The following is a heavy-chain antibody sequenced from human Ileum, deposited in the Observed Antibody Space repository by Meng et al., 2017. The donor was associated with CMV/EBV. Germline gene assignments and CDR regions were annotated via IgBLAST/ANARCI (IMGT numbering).Heavy chain of an antibody. CDR1: GFPHTTSGMC. J-gene: IGHJ4*02. Sequence: NESIHTLCNRTPPTRLTCTFAGFPHTTSGMCVGWIRQTPGKALEWLALIYWDDDKRYSPSLNNRLTITKDASKNQVVLSMTSMGPVDTATYYCAQTGPVRDYFQSWGQGTLVTVSS. D-gene: IGHD1-1*01. CDR3: AQTGPVRDYFQS. CDR2: IYWDDDK. V-gene: IGHV2-5*02.